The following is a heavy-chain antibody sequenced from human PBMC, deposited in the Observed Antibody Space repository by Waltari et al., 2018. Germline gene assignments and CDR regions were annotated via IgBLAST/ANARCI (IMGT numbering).Heavy chain of an antibody. CDR3: ATRKNSGGLWFRESYFDY. J-gene: IGHJ4*02. V-gene: IGHV1-24*01. Sequence: QVQLVQSGAEVKKPGASVKVSCKVSGYTLTELSMHWVRQAPGKGLEWMGGFDPEDGETIYAQKFQGRVTMTEDTSTDTAYMELSSLRSEDTAVYYCATRKNSGGLWFRESYFDYWGQGTLVTVSS. CDR1: GYTLTELS. D-gene: IGHD3-10*01. CDR2: FDPEDGET.